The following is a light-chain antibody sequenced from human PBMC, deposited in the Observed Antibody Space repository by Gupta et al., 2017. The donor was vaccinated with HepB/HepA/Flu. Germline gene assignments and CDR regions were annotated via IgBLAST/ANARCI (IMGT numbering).Light chain of an antibody. V-gene: IGKV3-15*01. CDR1: QSVSSN. J-gene: IGKJ1*01. CDR3: QQYNRGSPWT. CDR2: GAS. Sequence: EIVMTQSPATLSMSPGERATLSCRASQSVSSNLAGYQQKPGRSPRLLIYGASTRATGTPARLSGSGSGTEFTLTISSLQSEDFAVEYCQQYNRGSPWTFGQGTKVEIK.